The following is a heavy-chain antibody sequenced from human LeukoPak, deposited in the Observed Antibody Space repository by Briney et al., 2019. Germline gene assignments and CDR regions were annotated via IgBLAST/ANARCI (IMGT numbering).Heavy chain of an antibody. D-gene: IGHD2-21*02. Sequence: GGSLRLSCAASGFTFSSYWMSLVRQAPGKGLEWVANIKQDGSEKYYVDSVKGRFTISRDNAKNSLYLQMNSLRAEDTAVYYCARDLRGHIVVVTAGFDYWGQGTLVTVSS. CDR1: GFTFSSYW. CDR3: ARDLRGHIVVVTAGFDY. V-gene: IGHV3-7*01. CDR2: IKQDGSEK. J-gene: IGHJ4*02.